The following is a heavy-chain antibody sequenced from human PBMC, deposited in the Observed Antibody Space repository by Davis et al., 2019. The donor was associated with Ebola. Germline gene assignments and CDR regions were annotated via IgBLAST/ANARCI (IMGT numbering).Heavy chain of an antibody. CDR3: ARDSQGLGKRWLQLPPDY. V-gene: IGHV1-46*01. J-gene: IGHJ4*02. Sequence: AASVKVSCKASGYTFTSYYMHWVRQAPGQGLEWMGIINPSGGSTSYAQKFQGRVTMTRDTSTSTVYMELSSLRSEDTAVYYCARDSQGLGKRWLQLPPDYWGQGTLVTVAP. CDR2: INPSGGST. D-gene: IGHD5-24*01. CDR1: GYTFTSYY.